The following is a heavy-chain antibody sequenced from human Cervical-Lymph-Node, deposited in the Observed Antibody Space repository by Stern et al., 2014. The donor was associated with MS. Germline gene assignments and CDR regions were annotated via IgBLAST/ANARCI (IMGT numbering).Heavy chain of an antibody. Sequence: QVQLVQSGAEVEKPGSSVKVSCKASGGTFSNYGISWVRQAHGQGLVWLGGIHPIFGTEDYAQKFQGRVTITADESTSTAYMELSSLRSEDTAVYYCAREFNYDTSGYYFYYWGQGTLVTVSS. V-gene: IGHV1-69*01. CDR2: IHPIFGTE. D-gene: IGHD3-22*01. CDR3: AREFNYDTSGYYFYY. CDR1: GGTFSNYG. J-gene: IGHJ4*02.